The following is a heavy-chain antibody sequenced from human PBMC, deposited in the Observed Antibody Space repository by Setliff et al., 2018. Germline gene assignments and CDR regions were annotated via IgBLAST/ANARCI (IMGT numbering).Heavy chain of an antibody. CDR1: GGSVSSGSYC. CDR2: IYTSGST. V-gene: IGHV4-61*02. D-gene: IGHD5-18*01. J-gene: IGHJ4*02. Sequence: PSETLSLTCTVSGGSVSSGSYCWSWIRQPAGKGLEWIGRIYTSGSTNYNPSLKSRVTISVDTSNNHFSLRLSSVTAADTAVYYCAREPLKPEWGYSHLYFDSWGQGTLVTVPQ. CDR3: AREPLKPEWGYSHLYFDS.